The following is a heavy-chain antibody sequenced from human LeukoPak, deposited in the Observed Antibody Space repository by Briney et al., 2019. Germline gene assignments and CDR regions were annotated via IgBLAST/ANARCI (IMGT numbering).Heavy chain of an antibody. CDR3: ASIPGANYFDY. V-gene: IGHV4-4*02. Sequence: SETLSLTCAVSGGSISSSNWWSWVRQPPGKGLEWIGEIYHSGGTNYNPSLKSRVTISVDKSKNQFSLKLSSVTAADTAVYYCASIPGANYFDYWGQGTLVTVSS. CDR1: GGSISSSNW. CDR2: IYHSGGT. J-gene: IGHJ4*02. D-gene: IGHD2-21*01.